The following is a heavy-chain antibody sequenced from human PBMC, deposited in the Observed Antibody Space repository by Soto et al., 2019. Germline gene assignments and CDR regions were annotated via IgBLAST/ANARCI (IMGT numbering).Heavy chain of an antibody. D-gene: IGHD5-12*01. Sequence: SETLSLTCTVSGGSISSYYWSWIRQPPGKGLEWIGYIYYSGSTNYNPSLKSRVTISVDTSKNQFSLKLSSVTAADTAVYYCARHIVATTPGDYWGQGTLVTVSS. J-gene: IGHJ4*02. V-gene: IGHV4-59*08. CDR1: GGSISSYY. CDR3: ARHIVATTPGDY. CDR2: IYYSGST.